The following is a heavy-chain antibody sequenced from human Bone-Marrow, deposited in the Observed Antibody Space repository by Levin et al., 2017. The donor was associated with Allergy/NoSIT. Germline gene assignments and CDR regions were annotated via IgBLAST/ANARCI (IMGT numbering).Heavy chain of an antibody. J-gene: IGHJ2*01. V-gene: IGHV3-30-3*01. CDR3: ARDLRDIVVVVAATEPSWYFDL. CDR1: GFTFSSYA. Sequence: GESLKISCAASGFTFSSYAMHWVRQAPGKGLEWVAVISYDGSNKYYADSVKGRFTISRDNSKNTLYLQMNSLRAEDTAVYYCARDLRDIVVVVAATEPSWYFDLWGRGTLVTVSS. D-gene: IGHD2-15*01. CDR2: ISYDGSNK.